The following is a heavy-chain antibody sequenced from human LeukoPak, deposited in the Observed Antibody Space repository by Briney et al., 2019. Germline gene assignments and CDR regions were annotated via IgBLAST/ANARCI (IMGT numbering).Heavy chain of an antibody. CDR3: AKSVSPTRHFQH. J-gene: IGHJ1*01. CDR1: GFTFSSYS. D-gene: IGHD1-26*01. CDR2: IAGTDGTT. V-gene: IGHV3-23*01. Sequence: GGSLRLSCAASGFTFSSYSMSWVRQAPGKGLEWVSIIAGTDGTTFYADSVKGHFTISRDNSRNTVYLQMSSLRAEDTAIYYFAKSVSPTRHFQHWGQGTLVTVSS.